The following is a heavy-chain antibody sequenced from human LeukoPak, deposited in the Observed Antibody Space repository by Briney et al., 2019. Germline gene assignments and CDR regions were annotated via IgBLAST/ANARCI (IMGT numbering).Heavy chain of an antibody. Sequence: PSETLSLTCTVSGGSISSHYWSWIRQPPGKGLEWIGYIYYSGSTNYNPSLKSRVTISVDTSKNQFSLKLSSVTAADTAVYYCARGPAAAGPSDYWGQGTLVTVSS. CDR3: ARGPAAAGPSDY. V-gene: IGHV4-59*11. CDR2: IYYSGST. D-gene: IGHD6-13*01. CDR1: GGSISSHY. J-gene: IGHJ4*02.